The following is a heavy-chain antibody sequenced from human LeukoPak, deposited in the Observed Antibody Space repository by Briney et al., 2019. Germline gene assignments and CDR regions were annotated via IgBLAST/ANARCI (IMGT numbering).Heavy chain of an antibody. CDR3: ARDLLGWELHYFDY. D-gene: IGHD1-26*01. J-gene: IGHJ4*02. V-gene: IGHV3-53*01. CDR1: GFTVSSNS. CDR2: IYSDNT. Sequence: GGSLRLSCTVSGFTVSSNSMSWVRQAPGKGLEWVSFIYSDNTHYSDSVKGRFTISRDNSKNTLYLQMNSLRAEDTAVYYCARDLLGWELHYFDYWGQGTLVTVSS.